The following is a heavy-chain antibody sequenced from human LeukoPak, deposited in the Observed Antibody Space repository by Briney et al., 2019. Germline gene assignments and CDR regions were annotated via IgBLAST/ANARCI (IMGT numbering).Heavy chain of an antibody. J-gene: IGHJ5*02. Sequence: SETPSLTCEVYGGSLRGYDGSWVRQPPGKGPEWVGDINHSGSTNYNPSLESRVTISADTSKIQFYLKVTSVTAADTAVYYCARSVSGSYYDWFDPWGQGTLVTVSS. D-gene: IGHD1-26*01. CDR1: GGSLRGYD. CDR2: INHSGST. V-gene: IGHV4-34*01. CDR3: ARSVSGSYYDWFDP.